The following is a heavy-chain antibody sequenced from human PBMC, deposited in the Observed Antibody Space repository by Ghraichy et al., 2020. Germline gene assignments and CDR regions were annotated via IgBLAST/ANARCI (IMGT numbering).Heavy chain of an antibody. CDR3: ARETYLNNWFDP. D-gene: IGHD3-10*01. CDR1: GYTFTSYA. J-gene: IGHJ5*02. Sequence: ASVKVSCKASGYTFTSYAMHWVRQAPGQRLEWMGWINAGNGNTKYSQKFQGRVTITRDTSASTAYMELSSLRSEDTAVYYCARETYLNNWFDPWGQGTLVTVSS. CDR2: INAGNGNT. V-gene: IGHV1-3*01.